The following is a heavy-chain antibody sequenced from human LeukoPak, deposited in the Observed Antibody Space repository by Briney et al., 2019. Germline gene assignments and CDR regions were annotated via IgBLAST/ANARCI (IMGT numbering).Heavy chain of an antibody. V-gene: IGHV3-9*01. D-gene: IGHD3-10*01. Sequence: GGSLRLSCAASGFTFDDYAMHWVRQAPGKGLEWVSGISWNSGSIGYADSVKGRFTISRDNAKNSLYLQMNSLRAEDTAVYYCARQTYYYGSGSYSNWFDPWGQGTLVTVSS. J-gene: IGHJ5*02. CDR1: GFTFDDYA. CDR3: ARQTYYYGSGSYSNWFDP. CDR2: ISWNSGSI.